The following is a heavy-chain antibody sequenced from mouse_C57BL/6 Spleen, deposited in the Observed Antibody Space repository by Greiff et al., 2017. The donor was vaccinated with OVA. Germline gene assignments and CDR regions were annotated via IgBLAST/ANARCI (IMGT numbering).Heavy chain of an antibody. CDR2: LNPNYGTT. J-gene: IGHJ2*01. Sequence: VQLQQSGPELVKPGASVKISCKASGYSFTDYNMNWVKQSNGKSLEWIGVLNPNYGTTSYNQQFKGKATLTVDQSSSTAYMQLNILTSEDSADYYCATQSGYDHYFDYWGQGTTLTVSS. D-gene: IGHD2-2*01. CDR3: ATQSGYDHYFDY. CDR1: GYSFTDYN. V-gene: IGHV1-39*01.